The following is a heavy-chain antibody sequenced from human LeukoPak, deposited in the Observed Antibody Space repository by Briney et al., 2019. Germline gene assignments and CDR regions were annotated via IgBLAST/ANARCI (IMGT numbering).Heavy chain of an antibody. D-gene: IGHD1-26*01. Sequence: GGSLRLSCEASGFTLRSYSMNWVRQAPGKGLEWVSYISSGSSTIYYADSVKGRFTVSRNNAKNSLYLQMNSLRAEDTAVYYCARDPVEWELRSFDYWGQGTLVTVSS. CDR1: GFTLRSYS. V-gene: IGHV3-48*01. J-gene: IGHJ4*02. CDR3: ARDPVEWELRSFDY. CDR2: ISSGSSTI.